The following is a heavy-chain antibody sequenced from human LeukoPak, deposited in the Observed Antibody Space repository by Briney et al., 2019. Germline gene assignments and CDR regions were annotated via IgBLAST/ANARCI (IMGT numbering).Heavy chain of an antibody. CDR1: GYTFTSYG. V-gene: IGHV1-18*01. J-gene: IGHJ6*02. CDR3: GRGAEIMDYYYYYGMDV. D-gene: IGHD3-16*01. Sequence: ASVKVSCKASGYTFTSYGISWVRQAPGQGLEWMGWISAYNGNTNYAQKLQGRVTMTTDTSTSTAYMELRSLRSDDTAVYYCGRGAEIMDYYYYYGMDVWGQGTTVTVSS. CDR2: ISAYNGNT.